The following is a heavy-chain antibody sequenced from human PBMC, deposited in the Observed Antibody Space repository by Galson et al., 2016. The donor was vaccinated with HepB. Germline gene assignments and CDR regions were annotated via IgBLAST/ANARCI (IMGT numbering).Heavy chain of an antibody. V-gene: IGHV3-48*03. CDR1: GFIFSSYE. CDR2: TNSGGNIK. CDR3: ATRDDLYRGF. D-gene: IGHD5-24*01. J-gene: IGHJ4*02. Sequence: SLRLSCADSGFIFSSYEINWVRQAPGKGLEWVSYTNSGGNIKYYADSVKGRFTTSSDNAKNSVYLQMNSLRAEDTGVYYCATRDDLYRGFWGQGILVTVSS.